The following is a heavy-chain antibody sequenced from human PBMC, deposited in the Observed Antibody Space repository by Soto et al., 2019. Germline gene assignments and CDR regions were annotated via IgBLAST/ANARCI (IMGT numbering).Heavy chain of an antibody. Sequence: SETLSLTCAVYGGSFSGYYWSWIRQPPGKGLEWIGEINHSGSTNYNPSLKSRVTISVDTSKNQFSLKLSSVTAADTAVYYCARRGAVDYSNYALGSYYMDVWGKGTTVTV. CDR1: GGSFSGYY. CDR2: INHSGST. D-gene: IGHD4-4*01. CDR3: ARRGAVDYSNYALGSYYMDV. V-gene: IGHV4-34*01. J-gene: IGHJ6*03.